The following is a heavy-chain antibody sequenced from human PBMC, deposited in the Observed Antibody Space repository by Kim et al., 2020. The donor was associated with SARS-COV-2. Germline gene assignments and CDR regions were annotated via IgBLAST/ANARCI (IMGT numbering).Heavy chain of an antibody. CDR2: IYYSGST. CDR1: GGSISSGDYY. D-gene: IGHD1-7*01. V-gene: IGHV4-30-4*01. Sequence: SETLSLTCTVSGGSISSGDYYWSWIRQPPGKGLEWIGYIYYSGSTYYNPSLKSRVTISVDTSKNQFSLKLSSVTAADTAVYYCARGGRYNWNYGVDPWGQGTLVTVSS. CDR3: ARGGRYNWNYGVDP. J-gene: IGHJ5*02.